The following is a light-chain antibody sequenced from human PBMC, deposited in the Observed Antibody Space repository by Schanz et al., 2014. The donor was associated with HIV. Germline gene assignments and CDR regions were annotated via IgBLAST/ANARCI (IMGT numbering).Light chain of an antibody. J-gene: IGKJ1*01. CDR2: SAS. V-gene: IGKV3-20*01. Sequence: EIVLTQSPVILSLSPGERATLSCRASQTVSSNSLGWYQQKRGQVPRLLIYSASRRANGIPDRFSGSGSGTEFTLTISSLQPDDSATYYCQQYDAYPWTFGQGTKVEIK. CDR3: QQYDAYPWT. CDR1: QTVSSNS.